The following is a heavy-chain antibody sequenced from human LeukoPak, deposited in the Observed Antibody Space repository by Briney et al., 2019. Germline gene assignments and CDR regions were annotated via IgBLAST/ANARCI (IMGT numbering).Heavy chain of an antibody. Sequence: GGSLRLSCAASGFTFSSYWMHWVRQAPGKGLVWVSRINSDGSSTSYATSVRGRFTISRDNAKNTLYLQLNSLRAEDTAVYSCAKGSSGSSYSSLNYWGQGTLVTVSS. CDR2: INSDGSST. D-gene: IGHD2-15*01. J-gene: IGHJ4*02. V-gene: IGHV3-74*01. CDR1: GFTFSSYW. CDR3: AKGSSGSSYSSLNY.